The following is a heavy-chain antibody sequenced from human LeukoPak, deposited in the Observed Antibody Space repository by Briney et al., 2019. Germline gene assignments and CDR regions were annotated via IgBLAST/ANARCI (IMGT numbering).Heavy chain of an antibody. CDR2: INHSGST. V-gene: IGHV4-34*01. D-gene: IGHD2-15*01. J-gene: IGHJ6*03. CDR1: GGSFSGYY. Sequence: KSSETLSLTCAVYGGSFSGYYWSWIRQPPGKGLEWIGEINHSGSTNYNPSLKSRVTISVDTSKNQFSLKLSSVTAADTAVYYCARGGVADYYHMDVWGKGTTVTVSS. CDR3: ARGGVADYYHMDV.